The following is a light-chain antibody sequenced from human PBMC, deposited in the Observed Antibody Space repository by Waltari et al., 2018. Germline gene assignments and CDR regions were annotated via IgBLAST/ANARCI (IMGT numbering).Light chain of an antibody. CDR2: DSS. CDR3: QQRSDWPPLT. Sequence: EIVLTQSPATLSLSPGERATLSCRASLSVSTYLAWYQQKPGQAPRLLIYDSSNRATGIPARFSGSGSGTDFTLTISSLEPEDFAIYFCQQRSDWPPLTFGGGTKVEIK. V-gene: IGKV3-11*01. J-gene: IGKJ4*01. CDR1: LSVSTY.